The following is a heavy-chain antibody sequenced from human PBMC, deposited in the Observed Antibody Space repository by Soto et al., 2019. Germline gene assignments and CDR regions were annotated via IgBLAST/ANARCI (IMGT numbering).Heavy chain of an antibody. Sequence: NPSETLSLTCTVSGGSTSSDNYWGWIRQPPGKGLEWIGHIYYSGNTDYNPSLKSRLAISIDTSKNQFSLKLSSVTAADTAVYFCAREGGESSDGLYYFDSWGQGSLVTV. V-gene: IGHV4-30-4*01. CDR1: GGSTSSDNY. CDR3: AREGGESSDGLYYFDS. D-gene: IGHD3-16*01. J-gene: IGHJ4*02. CDR2: IYYSGNT.